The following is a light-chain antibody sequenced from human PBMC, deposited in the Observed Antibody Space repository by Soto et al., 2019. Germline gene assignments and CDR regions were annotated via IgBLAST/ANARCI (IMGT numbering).Light chain of an antibody. CDR1: HDIRSD. Sequence: ATQMTQSPSSLSASVGDRVTITCRASHDIRSDLAWYQKKSGKAPKLLIYAASSLQSGVPSRFSGSGSGSYFTLTSSSLQPEDFATYYCLQDYTYPRTFGQGTSVEI. CDR3: LQDYTYPRT. J-gene: IGKJ1*01. V-gene: IGKV1-6*01. CDR2: AAS.